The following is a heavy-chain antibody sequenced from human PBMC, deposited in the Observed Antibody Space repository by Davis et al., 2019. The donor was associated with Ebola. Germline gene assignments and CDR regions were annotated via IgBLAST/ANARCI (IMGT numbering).Heavy chain of an antibody. J-gene: IGHJ5*01. D-gene: IGHD6-19*01. CDR2: IFPRDSDT. CDR1: GYSFADSW. V-gene: IGHV5-51*01. Sequence: KVSCKGSGYSFADSWIAWVRQMPGKGLEWMGIIFPRDSDTRYSPSFQGQVTISVDKSISTAYLRWSSLKASDTAIYFCARGEDNRGWTSGWWFDSWGQGTRVTVSS. CDR3: ARGEDNRGWTSGWWFDS.